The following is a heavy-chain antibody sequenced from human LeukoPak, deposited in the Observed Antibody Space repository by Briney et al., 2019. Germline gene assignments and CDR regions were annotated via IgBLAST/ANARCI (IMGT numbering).Heavy chain of an antibody. CDR3: TRQKAEGYFDY. Sequence: GGSLRLSCAASGFTFSGSAMHWVRQASGKGLEWVGRIRSKANSYATAYAASVKGRFTISRDDSKNTAYLQMNSLKTEDTAVYYCTRQKAEGYFDYWGQGTLVTVSS. CDR1: GFTFSGSA. CDR2: IRSKANSYAT. J-gene: IGHJ4*02. V-gene: IGHV3-73*01.